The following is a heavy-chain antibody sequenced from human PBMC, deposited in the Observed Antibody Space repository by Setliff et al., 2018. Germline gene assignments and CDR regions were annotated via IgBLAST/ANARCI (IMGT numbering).Heavy chain of an antibody. CDR3: ARGKSYYYYMDV. J-gene: IGHJ6*03. CDR2: IYTSGNT. Sequence: PSETLSLTCTVSGNSISSDYWSWIRQPAGKGLEWIGRIYTSGNTNYNPSLKSRVTMTVDTSKKQFSLKLSSVTAADTAVYYCARGKSYYYYMDVWGKGTTVTAP. CDR1: GNSISSDY. V-gene: IGHV4-4*07.